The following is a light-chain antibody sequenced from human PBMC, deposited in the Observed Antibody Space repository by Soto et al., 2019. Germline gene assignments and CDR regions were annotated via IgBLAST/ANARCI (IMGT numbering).Light chain of an antibody. CDR2: DDS. CDR3: QVWDSSSDHPDAV. Sequence: SYELTQPPSVSVAPGQTARITCGGTNIGSKSVHWYQQKPGQAPVLVVYDDSDRPSGIPERFSGSNSGNTATLTISRVEAGDEADYYCQVWDSSSDHPDAVFGGGTKLTVL. V-gene: IGLV3-21*02. J-gene: IGLJ2*01. CDR1: NIGSKS.